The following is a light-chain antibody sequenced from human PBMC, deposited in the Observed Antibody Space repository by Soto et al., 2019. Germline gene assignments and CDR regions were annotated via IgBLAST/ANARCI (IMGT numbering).Light chain of an antibody. J-gene: IGLJ2*01. Sequence: QSVLTQPPSASGSPGQSVTISCTGTSSDIGGYNYVSWYQQHPGTAPKLMIYEVSQRPSGVPDRFSGSKSGNTDSLTVSGLQAEDEADYYCSSYAGSNNLVVFGGGTKLTVL. V-gene: IGLV2-8*01. CDR1: SSDIGGYNY. CDR3: SSYAGSNNLVV. CDR2: EVS.